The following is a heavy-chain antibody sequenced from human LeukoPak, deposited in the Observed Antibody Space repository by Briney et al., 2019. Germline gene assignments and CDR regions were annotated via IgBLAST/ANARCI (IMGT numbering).Heavy chain of an antibody. J-gene: IGHJ5*02. V-gene: IGHV4-39*07. Sequence: SETLSLTCTVSGGSISSSSYYWGWIRQPPGKGREGIGCIYCSGSTYYNPSRKSRVTIAVYTSKNQFSLKLISVTAADTALYYCARVGDYVWGSYRAKGNWFDHCGQRTLVTVSS. CDR1: GGSISSSSYY. CDR3: ARVGDYVWGSYRAKGNWFDH. D-gene: IGHD3-16*02. CDR2: IYCSGST.